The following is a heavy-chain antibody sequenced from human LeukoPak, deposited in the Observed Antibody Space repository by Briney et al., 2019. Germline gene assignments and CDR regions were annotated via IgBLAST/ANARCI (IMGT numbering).Heavy chain of an antibody. J-gene: IGHJ4*02. CDR1: GFTFHDHG. CDR3: AREEGPYYDC. CDR2: LNWNGDNT. Sequence: GGSLRLSCAASGFTFHDHGMSWVRQVPGKGLEWVSALNWNGDNTGYADSVKGRFTISRDNAKKSLYLQMNSLTAEDTAYYYCAREEGPYYDCWGQGTLVTVSS. V-gene: IGHV3-20*04.